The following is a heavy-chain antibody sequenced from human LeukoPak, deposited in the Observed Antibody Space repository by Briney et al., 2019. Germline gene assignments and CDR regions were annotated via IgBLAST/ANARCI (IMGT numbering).Heavy chain of an antibody. J-gene: IGHJ3*02. CDR1: GGSFSGYY. CDR3: ARGRHPRAFDI. Sequence: PSETLSLTCAVYGGSFSGYYWSWIRQPPGKGLEWIGEINHSGSTNYNPSLKSRVTISVDTSKNQFSLKLSSVTAADTAVYYCARGRHPRAFDIWGQGTMVTVSS. CDR2: INHSGST. V-gene: IGHV4-34*01.